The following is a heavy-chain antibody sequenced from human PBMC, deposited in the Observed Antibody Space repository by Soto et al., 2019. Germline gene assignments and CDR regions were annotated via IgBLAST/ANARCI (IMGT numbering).Heavy chain of an antibody. Sequence: LRLSCAASGFTFSSYAMHWVRQAPGKGLEWVAVISYDGSNKYYADSVKGRFTISRDNSKNTLYLQMNSLRAEDTAVYYCARDLGGSYYNFWSGYYPYYYYGMDVWGQGTTVTVSS. D-gene: IGHD3-3*01. CDR1: GFTFSSYA. V-gene: IGHV3-30-3*01. CDR2: ISYDGSNK. J-gene: IGHJ6*02. CDR3: ARDLGGSYYNFWSGYYPYYYYGMDV.